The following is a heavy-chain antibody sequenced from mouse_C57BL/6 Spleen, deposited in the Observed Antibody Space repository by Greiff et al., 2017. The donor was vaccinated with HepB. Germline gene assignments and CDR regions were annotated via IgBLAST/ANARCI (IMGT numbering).Heavy chain of an antibody. CDR2: ISYDGSN. V-gene: IGHV3-6*01. CDR3: ARDPIYYDYHWYFDV. D-gene: IGHD2-4*01. Sequence: EVHLVESGPGLVKPSQSLSLTCSVTGYSITSGYYWNWIRQFPGNKLEWMGYISYDGSNNYNPSLKNRISITRDTSKNQFFLKLNSVTTEDTATYYCARDPIYYDYHWYFDVWGTGTTVTVSS. J-gene: IGHJ1*03. CDR1: GYSITSGYY.